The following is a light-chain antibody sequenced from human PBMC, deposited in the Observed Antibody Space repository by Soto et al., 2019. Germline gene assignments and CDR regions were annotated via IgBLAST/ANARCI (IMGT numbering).Light chain of an antibody. J-gene: IGKJ1*01. CDR1: QTIGIY. Sequence: DIVLTQSPATLSLSPGERATLSCRASQTIGIYLAWYRQKPGQAPRLLMYHISNRATGVPARFSGSGSGTDFTLTISSLEPEDFGVYYCQHRTNWPGTWTFGQGTKVEIK. V-gene: IGKV3-11*01. CDR3: QHRTNWPGTWT. CDR2: HIS.